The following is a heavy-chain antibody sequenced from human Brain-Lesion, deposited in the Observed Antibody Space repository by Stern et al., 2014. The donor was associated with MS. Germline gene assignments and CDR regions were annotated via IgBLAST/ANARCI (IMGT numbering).Heavy chain of an antibody. D-gene: IGHD3-3*01. V-gene: IGHV1-2*02. CDR2: LNPNTGGT. CDR3: ARDQRGITIFGVVTDYYYLGMDV. Sequence: QVQLVQSGAEVKKPGASVKVSCKTSGYIFTGYYIHWVRQAPGQGLEWMAWLNPNTGGTKYAQKFQGRVTMSRDTSISTAYVELSNLTSDDTAVYYCARDQRGITIFGVVTDYYYLGMDVWGQGTTVTVSS. J-gene: IGHJ6*02. CDR1: GYIFTGYY.